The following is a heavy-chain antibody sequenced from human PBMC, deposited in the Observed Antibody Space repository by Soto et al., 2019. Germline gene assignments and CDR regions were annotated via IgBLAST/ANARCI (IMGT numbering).Heavy chain of an antibody. Sequence: EVQLLESGGGLVQPGGSLRLSCAASGFTFSSYAMSWVRQAPGKGLEWVSAISGSGGSTYYADSVKGRFTISRDNSKNTLYLQMNSLRAEDTAVYYCARHSGIYSNPDPWGQGTLVTVSS. CDR3: ARHSGIYSNPDP. CDR1: GFTFSSYA. D-gene: IGHD6-13*01. V-gene: IGHV3-23*01. CDR2: ISGSGGST. J-gene: IGHJ5*02.